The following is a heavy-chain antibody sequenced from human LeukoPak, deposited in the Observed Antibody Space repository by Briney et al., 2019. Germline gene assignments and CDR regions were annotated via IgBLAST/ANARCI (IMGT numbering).Heavy chain of an antibody. CDR1: GGSFRGYY. CDR3: AKEIQQLAILFDY. Sequence: SETLSLTCAVYGGSFRGYYWSWIRQPPGKGLEWIGEINHSGSTNYNPSLKSRVTISVDTSKNQFSLKLSSVTAEDTAVYYCAKEIQQLAILFDYWGQGTLVTVSS. V-gene: IGHV4-34*01. J-gene: IGHJ4*02. D-gene: IGHD6-13*01. CDR2: INHSGST.